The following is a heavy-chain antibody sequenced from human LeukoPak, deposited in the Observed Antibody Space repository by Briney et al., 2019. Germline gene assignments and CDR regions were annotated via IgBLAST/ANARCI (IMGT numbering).Heavy chain of an antibody. D-gene: IGHD4-17*01. CDR1: GFTFSGSA. Sequence: GGSLRPSCAASGFTFSGSAMHWVRQASGKGLEWVGRIRSKANSYATAYAASVKGRFTISRDDSKNTAYLQMNSLKTEDTAVYYCTRSGGDYRYWYFDLWGRGTLVTVSS. V-gene: IGHV3-73*01. J-gene: IGHJ2*01. CDR3: TRSGGDYRYWYFDL. CDR2: IRSKANSYAT.